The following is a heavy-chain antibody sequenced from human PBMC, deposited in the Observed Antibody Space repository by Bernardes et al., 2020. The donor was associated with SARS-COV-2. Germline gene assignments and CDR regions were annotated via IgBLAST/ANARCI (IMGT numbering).Heavy chain of an antibody. CDR2: INHSGST. J-gene: IGHJ5*02. CDR3: ARDSSSSWYWFDP. V-gene: IGHV4-34*01. D-gene: IGHD6-13*01. Sequence: SETLSLTCAFYCGSFSGYYWSWIRQPPGKGLEWIGEINHSGSTNYNPSLKSRVTISVDTSKNQFSLKLSSVTAADTAVYYCARDSSSSWYWFDPWGQGTLVTVSS. CDR1: CGSFSGYY.